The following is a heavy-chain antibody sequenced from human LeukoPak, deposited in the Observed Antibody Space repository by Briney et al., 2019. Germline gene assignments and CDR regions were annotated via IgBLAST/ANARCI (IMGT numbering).Heavy chain of an antibody. V-gene: IGHV3-23*01. CDR1: GFTFSSYA. D-gene: IGHD2-2*01. J-gene: IGHJ3*02. CDR3: AKWVQDIVVVPAALDHRRAFDI. CDR2: ISGSGGST. Sequence: GGSLRLSCAASGFTFSSYAMSWVRQAPGKGLEWVSAISGSGGSTYYADSVKGRFTISRDNSKNTLYLQMNSLRAEDTVVYYCAKWVQDIVVVPAALDHRRAFDIWGQGTMVTVSS.